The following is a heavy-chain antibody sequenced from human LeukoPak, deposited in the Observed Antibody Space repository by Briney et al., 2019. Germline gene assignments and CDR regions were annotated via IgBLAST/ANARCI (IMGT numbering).Heavy chain of an antibody. CDR2: TYYRSKWYK. CDR3: ARDSELVLGCYFDY. V-gene: IGHV6-1*01. D-gene: IGHD6-6*01. CDR1: GDSVSSNSSA. J-gene: IGHJ4*02. Sequence: SQTLSLTCAISGDSVSSNSSAWNWIRQSPSRGLEWLGRTYYRSKWYKDYAVSVKSRITINSETSKNQFSLQLNSVTPEDTAVYYCARDSELVLGCYFDYWGQGTQVTVSS.